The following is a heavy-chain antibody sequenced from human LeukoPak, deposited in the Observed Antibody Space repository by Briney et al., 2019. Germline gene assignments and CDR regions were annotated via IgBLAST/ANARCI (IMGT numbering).Heavy chain of an antibody. D-gene: IGHD3-22*01. CDR3: ARVLITEDSSGYLDY. CDR2: ISYDGSNK. CDR1: GFTFSSYG. Sequence: PGRSLRLSCAASGFTFSSYGMHWVRQAPGKGLEWVAVISYDGSNKYYADSVKGRFTISRDNSKNTLYLQMNSLRAEDTAVYYCARVLITEDSSGYLDYWGQGTLVTVSS. V-gene: IGHV3-30*03. J-gene: IGHJ4*02.